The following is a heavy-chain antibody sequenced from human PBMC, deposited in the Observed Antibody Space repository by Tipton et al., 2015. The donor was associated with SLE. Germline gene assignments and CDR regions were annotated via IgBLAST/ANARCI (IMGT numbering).Heavy chain of an antibody. CDR2: IYYSGST. J-gene: IGHJ4*02. Sequence: LSLTCPVSGGSISSFDFYWAWIRQPPGKGLEWVGSIYYSGSTHYNPSLKSRVTLSVDTSKSHFSLNLRSVTAADTAVYYCARAFYYDFWSSHYNEKGPRTYYFDSWGQGIQVTVSA. CDR1: GGSISSFDFY. CDR3: ARAFYYDFWSSHYNEKGPRTYYFDS. D-gene: IGHD3-3*01. V-gene: IGHV4-39*07.